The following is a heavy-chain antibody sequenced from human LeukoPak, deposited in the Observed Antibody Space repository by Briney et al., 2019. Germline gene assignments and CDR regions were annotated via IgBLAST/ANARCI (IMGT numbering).Heavy chain of an antibody. J-gene: IGHJ5*02. Sequence: GGSLRLSCAASGFTFSSYGMHLVRQAPGKGLEWVAFIRYDRSNKYYADSVKGRFTISRDNSKNTLYLQMNSLRAEDTAVYYCAKDRGSYHWFDPWGQGTLVTVSS. D-gene: IGHD3-16*02. CDR2: IRYDRSNK. V-gene: IGHV3-30*02. CDR3: AKDRGSYHWFDP. CDR1: GFTFSSYG.